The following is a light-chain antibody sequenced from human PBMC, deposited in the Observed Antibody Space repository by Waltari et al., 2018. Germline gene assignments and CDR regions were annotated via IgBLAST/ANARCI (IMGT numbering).Light chain of an antibody. Sequence: QSALTQPASVSGSPGQSISISCSGTSSAIGNYNLVSWYQQYPGKAPQLLIFAVSKRPSGVSSRFSGSKSGNTASLTISGLQAEDEADYHCCSYAGSTTYVIFGGGTKLTVL. CDR3: CSYAGSTTYVI. CDR1: SSAIGNYNL. V-gene: IGLV2-23*02. CDR2: AVS. J-gene: IGLJ2*01.